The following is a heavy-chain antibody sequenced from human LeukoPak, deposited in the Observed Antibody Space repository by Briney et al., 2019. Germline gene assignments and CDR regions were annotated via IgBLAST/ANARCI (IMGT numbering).Heavy chain of an antibody. Sequence: ASVKVSCKASGYTFTGYYMHWVRQAPGQGLEWMGWINPNSGGTNYTQKFQGRVTMTRDTPISTAYMELSRLRSDDTAVYYCARECRSSTSCYYYYGMDVWGQGTTVTVSS. CDR3: ARECRSSTSCYYYYGMDV. D-gene: IGHD2-2*01. V-gene: IGHV1-2*02. CDR2: INPNSGGT. CDR1: GYTFTGYY. J-gene: IGHJ6*02.